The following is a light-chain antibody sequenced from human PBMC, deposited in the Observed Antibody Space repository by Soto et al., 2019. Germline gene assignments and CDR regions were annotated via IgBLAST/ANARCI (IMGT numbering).Light chain of an antibody. V-gene: IGKV3-20*01. J-gene: IGKJ5*01. CDR2: GAS. Sequence: EIVLTQSPGTLSLSPRERATLSCRASQNVDSNYLAWYQQKPGQAPRLLIYGASSRATGIPDRFSGGGSGTEFSLTITRLDPEDFEVYYCQQYSTSPITFGQGTRLEIK. CDR1: QNVDSNY. CDR3: QQYSTSPIT.